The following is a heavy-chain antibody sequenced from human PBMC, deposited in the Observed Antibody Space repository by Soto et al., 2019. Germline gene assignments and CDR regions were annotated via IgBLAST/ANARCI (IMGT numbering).Heavy chain of an antibody. J-gene: IGHJ5*01. D-gene: IGHD2-15*01. V-gene: IGHV4-30-4*02. Sequence: SDTLSLTCSVSGDSISTVDYFWAWIRQPPGQALEYIGYIYKSTTTYYNPSFESRVAISLDTSKSQFSLTVTSVTAADTAVYFCARGRYCLTGRCFPNWFDSWGQGXLVTVPS. CDR2: IYKSTTT. CDR1: GDSISTVDYF. CDR3: ARGRYCLTGRCFPNWFDS.